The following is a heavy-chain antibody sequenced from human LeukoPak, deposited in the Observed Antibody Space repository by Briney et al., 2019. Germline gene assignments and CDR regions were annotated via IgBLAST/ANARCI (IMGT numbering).Heavy chain of an antibody. J-gene: IGHJ4*02. CDR3: AKRGVVIRVILVGFHKEAYYFDS. CDR2: ISDSGGRT. D-gene: IGHD3-22*01. CDR1: GITLSNYG. Sequence: GRSLRLSCAVSGITLSNYGMSWVRQAPGKGLEWVAGISDSGGRTNYADFVKGRFTISRDNPKNTLYLQMNTLRAEDTAVYFCAKRGVVIRVILVGFHKEAYYFDSWGQGALVTVSS. V-gene: IGHV3-23*01.